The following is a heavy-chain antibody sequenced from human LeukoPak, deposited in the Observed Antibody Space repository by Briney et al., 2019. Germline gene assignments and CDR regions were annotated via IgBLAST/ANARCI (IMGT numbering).Heavy chain of an antibody. V-gene: IGHV3-74*01. J-gene: IGHJ4*02. CDR3: ARDYYTSGSPNDY. CDR1: GFTFSKYW. Sequence: GGSLRLSCAASGFTFSKYWMHWVRQGPGKGLAWVSRINSDGSSTSYADSVKGRFTISRDNAKNTLYLQMSSLRAEDTAVYYCARDYYTSGSPNDYWGQGTLVTVSS. CDR2: INSDGSST. D-gene: IGHD3-10*01.